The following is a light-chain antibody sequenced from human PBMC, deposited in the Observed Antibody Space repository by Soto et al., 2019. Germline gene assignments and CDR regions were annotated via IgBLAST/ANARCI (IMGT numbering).Light chain of an antibody. J-gene: IGKJ2*01. Sequence: DIQMTQTPSTLSASVGDRVTITCRASQSISTWLAWYQEKPGKAPKLLIYDGSSLRSGVPSRFSGSGSGTEFTLNISSLQPEDFATYYCQQYNANFGQGTRLEIK. CDR3: QQYNAN. CDR2: DGS. V-gene: IGKV1-5*01. CDR1: QSISTW.